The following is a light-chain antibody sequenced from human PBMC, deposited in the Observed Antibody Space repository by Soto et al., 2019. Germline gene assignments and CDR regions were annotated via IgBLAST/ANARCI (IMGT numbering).Light chain of an antibody. V-gene: IGKV3-15*01. CDR2: GAS. Sequence: EKVMTQSPATLSMSPGERATLSCRASQSVSNFLAWYQQKPGQAPRLLIYGASTRATGVPARFSGSGSGTEFTLTISSLQSEDFAVYYCQQYSNWPSWTFGQGTKLEIK. J-gene: IGKJ1*01. CDR1: QSVSNF. CDR3: QQYSNWPSWT.